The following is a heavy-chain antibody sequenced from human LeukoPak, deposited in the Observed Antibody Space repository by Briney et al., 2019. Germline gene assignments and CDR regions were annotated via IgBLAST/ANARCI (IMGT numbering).Heavy chain of an antibody. D-gene: IGHD3-16*02. J-gene: IGHJ4*02. CDR1: GFTFSSYE. Sequence: GGSLRLSCAASGFTFSSYEMNWVRQAPGKGLEWVSYTSSSGSTIYYADSVKGRFTISRDNAKNPLYLQMNSLRAEDTAVYYCTRTHTYDIMITFGGVIVDFDYWGQGTLVTVSS. V-gene: IGHV3-48*03. CDR2: TSSSGSTI. CDR3: TRTHTYDIMITFGGVIVDFDY.